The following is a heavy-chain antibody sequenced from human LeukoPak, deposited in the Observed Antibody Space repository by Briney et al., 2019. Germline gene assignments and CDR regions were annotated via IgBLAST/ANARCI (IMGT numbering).Heavy chain of an antibody. CDR3: ARDSYCTSTSCSLRYYFDY. CDR2: GSKK. D-gene: IGHD2-2*01. Sequence: GSKKYYADSAKGRFTISRDNSKNTLSLQMNSLRAEDTAVYYCARDSYCTSTSCSLRYYFDYWGQGTRSPSPQ. J-gene: IGHJ4*02. V-gene: IGHV3-33*01.